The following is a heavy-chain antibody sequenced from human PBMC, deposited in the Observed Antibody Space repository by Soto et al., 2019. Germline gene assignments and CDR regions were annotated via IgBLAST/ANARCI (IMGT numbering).Heavy chain of an antibody. V-gene: IGHV3-48*02. J-gene: IGHJ6*02. CDR3: ARDHGGSTWFVGIYYYFGVDV. D-gene: IGHD6-13*01. Sequence: EVQLVESGGGLVQPGGSLRLSCAASGFTLSSYNMNWVRQAPGKGLEWVSYISGSSDTIYYADSVKGRFNISRDNAKNSLYLQMDRLRDEDTAVYYCARDHGGSTWFVGIYYYFGVDVWGHGTTVTVSS. CDR1: GFTLSSYN. CDR2: ISGSSDTI.